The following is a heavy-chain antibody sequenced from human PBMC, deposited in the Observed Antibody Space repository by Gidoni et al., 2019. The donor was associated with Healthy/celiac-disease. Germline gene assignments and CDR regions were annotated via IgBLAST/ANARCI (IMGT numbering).Heavy chain of an antibody. D-gene: IGHD6-13*01. CDR3: AKNHHSSSWVAFDY. CDR2: IRYDGSNK. J-gene: IGHJ4*02. V-gene: IGHV3-30*02. CDR1: GFTFSSYG. Sequence: GQLVESGGGVVQPGGSLRLSCAASGFTFSSYGMHWVRQAPGKGLEWVAFIRYDGSNKYYADSVKGRFTISRDNSKNTLYLQMNSLRAEDTALYYCAKNHHSSSWVAFDYWGQGTLVTVSS.